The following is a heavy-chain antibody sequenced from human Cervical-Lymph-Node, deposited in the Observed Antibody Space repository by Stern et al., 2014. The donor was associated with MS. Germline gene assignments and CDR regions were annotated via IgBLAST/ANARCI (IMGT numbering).Heavy chain of an antibody. CDR2: ISHDGNSK. Sequence: VQLLESGASVVQPGRSLRLSCAASGFTFSSYTMHWVRQAPGKGLEWVAVISHDGNSKFYADYVQGRFPISRDNSMNTLLRQLNSLGTEDTAVYYCARDGRAVWGQGTLVTVSS. J-gene: IGHJ4*02. V-gene: IGHV3-30*04. CDR1: GFTFSSYT. CDR3: ARDGRAV.